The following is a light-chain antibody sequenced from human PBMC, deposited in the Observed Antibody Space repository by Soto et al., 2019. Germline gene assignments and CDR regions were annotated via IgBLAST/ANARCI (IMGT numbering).Light chain of an antibody. Sequence: AIRLTQSPSSFSAATGGRVTSTCRASQGISSYLAWYQQKPGKAPKLLIYAASTLQSGVPSRFSGNGSGTGSTLSFSCLQSDDCSPYCCQQHNSSLVGFGQGTKVDIK. CDR2: AAS. CDR3: QQHNSSLVG. J-gene: IGKJ1*01. CDR1: QGISSY. V-gene: IGKV1-8*01.